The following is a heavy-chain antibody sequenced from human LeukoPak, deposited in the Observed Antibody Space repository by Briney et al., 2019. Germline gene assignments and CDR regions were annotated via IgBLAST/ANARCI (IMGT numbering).Heavy chain of an antibody. CDR1: GGSFSGYY. Sequence: PSETLSLTCAVYGGSFSGYYWSWIRQPPGKGLEWIGEINHSGSTNYNPSLKSRVTLSVDTSKNQFSLKLSSVTAADTAVYYCARRPVRITMVRGVIYPFDYWGQGTLVTVSS. CDR3: ARRPVRITMVRGVIYPFDY. CDR2: INHSGST. J-gene: IGHJ4*02. D-gene: IGHD3-10*01. V-gene: IGHV4-34*01.